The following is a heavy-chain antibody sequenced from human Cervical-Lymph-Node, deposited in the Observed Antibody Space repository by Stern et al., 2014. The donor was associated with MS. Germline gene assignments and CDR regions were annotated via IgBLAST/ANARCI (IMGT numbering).Heavy chain of an antibody. V-gene: IGHV1-46*01. CDR3: ASGGEVDGGGV. CDR2: SSPSGGRT. D-gene: IGHD1-26*01. Sequence: VQLVESGAEVRKPGASVKGSCKASGYTLTIFYIHWVRQAPGQGLEWMGISSPSGGRTTFAQKFQGRVTMTRDTSTSTVYMELNSLRSEDTAVYYCASGGEVDGGGVWGQGTAVTVFS. CDR1: GYTLTIFY. J-gene: IGHJ6*02.